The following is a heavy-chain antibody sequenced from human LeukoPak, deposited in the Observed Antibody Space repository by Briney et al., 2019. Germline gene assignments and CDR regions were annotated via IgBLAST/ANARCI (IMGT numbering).Heavy chain of an antibody. J-gene: IGHJ4*02. CDR1: GFTFSSYA. V-gene: IGHV3-64D*06. CDR2: ISSNGGST. CDR3: VKSRITIFGALDY. D-gene: IGHD3-3*01. Sequence: GGSLRLSCSASGFTFSSYAMHWVRQAPGKGLEYVSAISSNGGSTYYADSVKGRFTISRDNSKSTLYLQMSSLRAEDTAVYYCVKSRITIFGALDYWGQGTLVTVSS.